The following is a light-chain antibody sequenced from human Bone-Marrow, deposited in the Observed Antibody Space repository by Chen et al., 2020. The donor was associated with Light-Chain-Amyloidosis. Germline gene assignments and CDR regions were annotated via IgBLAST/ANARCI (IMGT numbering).Light chain of an antibody. V-gene: IGLV3-21*02. J-gene: IGLJ3*02. Sequence: YVLTQPSSVSVAPGQTATIACGGNNIGSTSVHWYQQTPGQAPLLVVYNDSDRPSGIPERLSGSNSGNTATLTISRVEAGDEADYYCQVWDRSSDRPVFGGGTKLTVL. CDR2: NDS. CDR3: QVWDRSSDRPV. CDR1: NIGSTS.